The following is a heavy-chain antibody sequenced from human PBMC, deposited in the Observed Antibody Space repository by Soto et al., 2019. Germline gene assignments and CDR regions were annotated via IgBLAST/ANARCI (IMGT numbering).Heavy chain of an antibody. CDR3: ARDGGVAATLANYFDY. Sequence: VRQAPGKGLEWVSSMSRSSRYIYYADSVKGRFTISRDNAKNSVYLQMNSLRAEDTAVYYCARDGGVAATLANYFDYWGQGTLVTVSS. D-gene: IGHD2-15*01. CDR2: MSRSSRYI. V-gene: IGHV3-21*01. J-gene: IGHJ4*02.